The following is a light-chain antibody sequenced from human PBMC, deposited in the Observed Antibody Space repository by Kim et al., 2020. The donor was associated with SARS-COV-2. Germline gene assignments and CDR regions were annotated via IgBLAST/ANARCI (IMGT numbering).Light chain of an antibody. Sequence: GQSVTISCSGNSCNSGTNSVYCYHQRPATAPKLLIYSNSHPPSGLPHPFSPSNSSTSTSLSITSLPSENDSDYHCAAWDASLSGHVFGTGTKVTVL. CDR1: SCNSGTNS. CDR3: AAWDASLSGHV. J-gene: IGLJ1*01. CDR2: SNS. V-gene: IGLV1-47*02.